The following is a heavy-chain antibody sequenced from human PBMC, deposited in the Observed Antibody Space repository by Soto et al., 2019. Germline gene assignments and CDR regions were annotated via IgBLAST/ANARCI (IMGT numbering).Heavy chain of an antibody. J-gene: IGHJ4*02. CDR2: LSGSGGTT. V-gene: IGHV3-23*01. CDR1: GFTFSSSA. D-gene: IGHD2-21*02. Sequence: DVQLLESGGGLVQPGGSLRLSCAASGFTFSSSAMSWVRQAPGKGLAWVSGLSGSGGTTYYADSVKGRFTISRDNSKNTLYLQMNSLRAEDTALYYCAKNCGGDCYTNFDYWGQGTLVTVSS. CDR3: AKNCGGDCYTNFDY.